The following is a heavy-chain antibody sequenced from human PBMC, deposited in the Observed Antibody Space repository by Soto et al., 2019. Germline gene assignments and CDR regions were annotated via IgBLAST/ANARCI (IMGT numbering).Heavy chain of an antibody. J-gene: IGHJ4*02. D-gene: IGHD3-16*01. Sequence: WGSLRLSCAASGFTFSSYWMSWVRQAPGKGLEWVANIKQDGSEKYYVDSVKGRFTISRDNAKNSLYLQMNSLRAEDTAVYYCAREAYGYYFDYWGQGTLVTVSS. CDR2: IKQDGSEK. CDR3: AREAYGYYFDY. CDR1: GFTFSSYW. V-gene: IGHV3-7*05.